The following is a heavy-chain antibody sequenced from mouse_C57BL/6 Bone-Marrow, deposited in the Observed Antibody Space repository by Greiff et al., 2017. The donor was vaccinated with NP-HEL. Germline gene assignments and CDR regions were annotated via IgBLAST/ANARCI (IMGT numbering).Heavy chain of an antibody. D-gene: IGHD2-4*01. CDR1: GFTFSDYY. Sequence: EVQLQQSGGGLVQPGGSLKLSCAASGFTFSDYYMYWVRQTPEKRLEWVAYISNGGGSTYYPDTVKGRFTISRDNAKNTLYLQMSRLKSEDTAMYYCARDLYDYDEAYWGQGTLVTVSA. V-gene: IGHV5-12*01. J-gene: IGHJ3*01. CDR2: ISNGGGST. CDR3: ARDLYDYDEAY.